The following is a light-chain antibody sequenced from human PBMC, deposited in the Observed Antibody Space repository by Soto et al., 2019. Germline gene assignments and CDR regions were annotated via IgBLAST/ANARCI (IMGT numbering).Light chain of an antibody. CDR3: CSYTTSSTYV. V-gene: IGLV2-14*03. CDR2: DVS. Sequence: QSVLPQPASVSGSPGESIAISCTGTSSDVGGYNYVSWYQQHPGKAPKLMIYDVSNRPSGISTRFSGSKSGNTASLTISGLQAEDEADYYCCSYTTSSTYVFGTGTKVTVL. CDR1: SSDVGGYNY. J-gene: IGLJ1*01.